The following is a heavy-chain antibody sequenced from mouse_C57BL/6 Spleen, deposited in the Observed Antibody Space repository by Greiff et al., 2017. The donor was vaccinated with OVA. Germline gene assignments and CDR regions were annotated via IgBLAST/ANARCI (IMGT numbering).Heavy chain of an antibody. D-gene: IGHD1-1*01. CDR1: GFSLTSYG. V-gene: IGHV2-6-1*01. CDR3: ARHRGSSCYYAMEY. Sequence: VQLVESGPGLVAPSQSLSITCTVSGFSLTSYGVHWVRQPPGKGLEWLVVIWSDGSTTYNSALKSRLSISKDNSKSQVFLKMNSLQTDDTAMNDCARHRGSSCYYAMEYWGQGASVTVSS. J-gene: IGHJ4*01. CDR2: IWSDGST.